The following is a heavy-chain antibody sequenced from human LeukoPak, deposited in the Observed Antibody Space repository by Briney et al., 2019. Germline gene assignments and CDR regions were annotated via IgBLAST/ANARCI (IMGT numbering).Heavy chain of an antibody. D-gene: IGHD2-2*01. CDR1: GFTFSSYW. V-gene: IGHV3-7*01. J-gene: IGHJ5*02. CDR3: ARDVYQLLGYNWFDP. CDR2: IKQDGSEK. Sequence: GGSLRLSCAVSGFTFSSYWMSWVRQAPGKGLEWVANIKQDGSEKYYVDSVKGRFTISRDNAKNSLYLQMNSLRAEDTAVYYCARDVYQLLGYNWFDPWGQGTLVTVSS.